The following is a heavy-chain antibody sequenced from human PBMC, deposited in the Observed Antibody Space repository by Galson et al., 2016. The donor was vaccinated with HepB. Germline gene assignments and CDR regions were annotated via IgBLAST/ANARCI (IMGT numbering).Heavy chain of an antibody. CDR2: ISGSGGRT. D-gene: IGHD3-3*01. V-gene: IGHV3-23*01. CDR3: AKEVVRFFHVYGMDV. Sequence: SLRLSCAASGFTFSTYAVNWVRQAPGKGLEWVSGISGSGGRTYYADPVKGRFTISRDNSKNTLYLQMKSLRADDTAVYYCAKEVVRFFHVYGMDVWGQGTTVTVSS. J-gene: IGHJ6*02. CDR1: GFTFSTYA.